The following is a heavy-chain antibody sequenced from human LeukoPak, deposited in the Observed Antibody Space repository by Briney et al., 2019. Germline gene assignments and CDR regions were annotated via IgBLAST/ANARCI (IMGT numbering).Heavy chain of an antibody. J-gene: IGHJ4*02. CDR2: ISGSGGST. D-gene: IGHD1-1*01. V-gene: IGHV3-23*01. CDR1: GVTFSTYV. Sequence: GGSLRLSCAAPGVTFSTYVMSWVRQAPGKGLEWVSAISGSGGSTYYADSVKGRFTISRDNSKNTLYLQMNSLGADDTAVYYCAKGNWRYFDYWGQGTLVTVSS. CDR3: AKGNWRYFDY.